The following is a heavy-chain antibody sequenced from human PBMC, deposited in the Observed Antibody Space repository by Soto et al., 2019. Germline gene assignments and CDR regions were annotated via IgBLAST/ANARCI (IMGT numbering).Heavy chain of an antibody. Sequence: GGSLRLSCAASGFTFSSYAMSWVRQAPGKGLEWVSAISGSGGSTYYADSVKGRFTISRDNSKNTLYLQMNSLRAEDTAVYFCAKDPDSSSWYYYYYGVDVWGQGTTVTVSS. J-gene: IGHJ6*02. CDR3: AKDPDSSSWYYYYYGVDV. CDR1: GFTFSSYA. D-gene: IGHD6-13*01. CDR2: ISGSGGST. V-gene: IGHV3-23*01.